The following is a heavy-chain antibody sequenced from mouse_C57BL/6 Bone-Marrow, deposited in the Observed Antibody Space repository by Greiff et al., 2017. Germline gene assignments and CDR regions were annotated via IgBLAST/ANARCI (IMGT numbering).Heavy chain of an antibody. CDR2: IDPSDSYP. J-gene: IGHJ2*01. V-gene: IGHV1-50*01. D-gene: IGHD1-2*01. Sequence: VQLQQPGAELVKPGASVKLSCKASGYTFTSYWMQWVKQRPGQGLEWIGEIDPSDSYPNSNQKFKGKATLTVDTSSSTAYMQLSSLTSEDSAVYYCAREGALLRPYFDDWGQGTTLTVAS. CDR3: AREGALLRPYFDD. CDR1: GYTFTSYW.